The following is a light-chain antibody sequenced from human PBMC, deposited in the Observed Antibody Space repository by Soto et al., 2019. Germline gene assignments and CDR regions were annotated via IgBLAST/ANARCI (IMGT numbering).Light chain of an antibody. Sequence: EIVLTQSPATLSLSPGERATLSCRASQSVSSYLAWYQQKPGQAPRLLIYDAFNRETGIRARFSGSGSGTEFTLTISSLEPEDFAVYYCQQRSNLPWTFGQGTKVDIK. V-gene: IGKV3-11*01. CDR1: QSVSSY. CDR3: QQRSNLPWT. CDR2: DAF. J-gene: IGKJ1*01.